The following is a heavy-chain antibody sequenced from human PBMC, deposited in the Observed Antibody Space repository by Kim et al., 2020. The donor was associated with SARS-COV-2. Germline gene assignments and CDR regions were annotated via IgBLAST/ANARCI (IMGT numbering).Heavy chain of an antibody. Sequence: GGSLRLSCAASGFTFSSYGMHWVRQAPGKGLEWVAVISFDGSNKYYADSVKGRFTFSRDNSKNTLYLQMNSLRAEDTAVYYCARDGSRYFDWPDYDAFD. V-gene: IGHV3-33*05. CDR3: ARDGSRYFDWPDYDAFD. J-gene: IGHJ3*02. D-gene: IGHD3-9*01. CDR2: ISFDGSNK. CDR1: GFTFSSYG.